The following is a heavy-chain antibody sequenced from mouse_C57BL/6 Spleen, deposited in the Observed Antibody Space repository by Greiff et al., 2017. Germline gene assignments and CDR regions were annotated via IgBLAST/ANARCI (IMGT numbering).Heavy chain of an antibody. CDR2: IYPGDGDT. CDR1: GYAFSSSW. V-gene: IGHV1-82*01. D-gene: IGHD2-1*01. J-gene: IGHJ3*01. Sequence: QVQLQQSGPELVKPGASVKISCKASGYAFSSSWMNWVKQRPGKGLEWIGRIYPGDGDTNYNGKFKGKATLTADKSSSTAYMQLSSLTSEDSAVYFCARSGGNSAWVAYWGQGTLVTVSA. CDR3: ARSGGNSAWVAY.